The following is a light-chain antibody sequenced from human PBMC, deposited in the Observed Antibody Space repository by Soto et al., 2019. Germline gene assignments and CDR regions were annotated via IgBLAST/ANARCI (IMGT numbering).Light chain of an antibody. V-gene: IGKV3-11*01. CDR1: PSVTNF. CDR3: QQRNVWPPVT. CDR2: GAF. Sequence: EIVLTQSPATLSLSPGERATPSCRASPSVTNFLAWYQQKPGQAPRLLIYGAFNRATGIPARFSGSGSGTDFTLTISSLEPEDSAVYYCQQRNVWPPVTFGQGTRLEI. J-gene: IGKJ5*01.